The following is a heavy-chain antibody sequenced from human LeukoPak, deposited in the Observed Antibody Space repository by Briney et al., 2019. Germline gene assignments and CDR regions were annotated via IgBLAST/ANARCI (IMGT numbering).Heavy chain of an antibody. CDR3: ARRPVVPAAIRWFDP. J-gene: IGHJ5*02. Sequence: PSETLSLTCSVSGGSISSYYWTGSVSPQGRDWIGPALSIKVVPDNPSLKSRVTISVDTSKNQFSLKLSSVTAADTAVYYCARRPVVPAAIRWFDPWGQGTLVTVSS. CDR2: SIKVVP. CDR1: GGSISSYY. V-gene: IGHV4-59*12. D-gene: IGHD2-2*02.